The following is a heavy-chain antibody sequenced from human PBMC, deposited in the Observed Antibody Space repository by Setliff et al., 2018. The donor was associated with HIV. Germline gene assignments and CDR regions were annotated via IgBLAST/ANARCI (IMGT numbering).Heavy chain of an antibody. D-gene: IGHD2-8*02. Sequence: GASVKVSCKASGYTFTGYYMHWVRQAPGQGLEWMGWINPNSGGTNSAQKFQGRVTMTRDTSISTVHMELISLRSDDSAVYYCARGAGGVNYHYYYYMDIWGSGTTVTVSS. CDR3: ARGAGGVNYHYYYYMDI. CDR2: INPNSGGT. J-gene: IGHJ6*03. V-gene: IGHV1-2*02. CDR1: GYTFTGYY.